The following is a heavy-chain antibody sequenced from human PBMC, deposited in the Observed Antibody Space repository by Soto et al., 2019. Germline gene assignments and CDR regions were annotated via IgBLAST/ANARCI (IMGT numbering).Heavy chain of an antibody. Sequence: SETLSLTCAVYGGSFSGYYWSWIRQPPGKGLEWTGEINHSGSTNYNPSLKSRVTISVDTSKNQFSLKLSSVTAADAAVYYCARVDFWSGYSNDFDYWGQGTLVTVSS. J-gene: IGHJ4*02. V-gene: IGHV4-34*01. D-gene: IGHD3-3*01. CDR2: INHSGST. CDR3: ARVDFWSGYSNDFDY. CDR1: GGSFSGYY.